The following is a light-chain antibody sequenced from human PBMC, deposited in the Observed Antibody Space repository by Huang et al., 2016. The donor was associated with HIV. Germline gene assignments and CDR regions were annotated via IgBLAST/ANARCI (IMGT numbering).Light chain of an antibody. Sequence: EIVLTQSPATLSLSPGERATLSCRASQSVSSYLAWYQQKPGQAPRLLISDASNRATGSPARFSGSGSGTDFTLTISSLEPEDFAVYYCQQRSNWSFAFGPGTKVDIK. CDR1: QSVSSY. J-gene: IGKJ3*01. V-gene: IGKV3-11*01. CDR3: QQRSNWSFA. CDR2: DAS.